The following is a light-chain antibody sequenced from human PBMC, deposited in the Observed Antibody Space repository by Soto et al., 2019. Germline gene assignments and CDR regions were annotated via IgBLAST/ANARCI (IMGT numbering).Light chain of an antibody. CDR3: CSFAVGAALV. CDR2: EGT. V-gene: IGLV2-23*01. J-gene: IGLJ2*01. CDR1: SSNVGTYDL. Sequence: QSALTQPASVSASPGQSITISCTGTSSNVGTYDLVSWYQHHPDKAPKLIIYEGTKRPSGISNRFSCSKSGNTASLTISGLQAEDDADYYCCSFAVGAALVFGGGTKLTVL.